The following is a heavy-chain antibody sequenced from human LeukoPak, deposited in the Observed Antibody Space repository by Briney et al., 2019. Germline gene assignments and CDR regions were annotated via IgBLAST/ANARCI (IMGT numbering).Heavy chain of an antibody. CDR1: GGSISSSSYY. V-gene: IGHV4-39*07. J-gene: IGHJ3*01. D-gene: IGHD1-14*01. Sequence: SETLSLTCTVSGGSISSSSYYWGWIRQPPGKGLEWIGNIYYSGSTYYKPSLKSRVTISVDTSKNQFSLKLSSVTAADTAVYYCASEIPDDAFDVWGQGTMVTVSS. CDR2: IYYSGST. CDR3: ASEIPDDAFDV.